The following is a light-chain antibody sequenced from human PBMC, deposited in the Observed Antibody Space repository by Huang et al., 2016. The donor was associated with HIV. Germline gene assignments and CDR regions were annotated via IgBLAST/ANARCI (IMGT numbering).Light chain of an antibody. V-gene: IGKV3D-15*01. Sequence: EIVMTQSPATLSVSPGGGATLSCRASQNVRSNLAWYQQTPGQAPRPLIYDTSTRASGAPARVRGSGSGTESTLTLSGLKSEDFAVYYCQQYENWPPGLTFGGGTKVEI. J-gene: IGKJ4*01. CDR3: QQYENWPPGLT. CDR2: DTS. CDR1: QNVRSN.